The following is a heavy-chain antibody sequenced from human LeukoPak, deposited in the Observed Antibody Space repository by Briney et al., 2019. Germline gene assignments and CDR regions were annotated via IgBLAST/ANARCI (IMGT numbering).Heavy chain of an antibody. V-gene: IGHV1-2*02. D-gene: IGHD3-10*01. CDR1: GYTFTGYY. CDR2: INPNSGGT. Sequence: GASVKVSCKASGYTFTGYYMHWVRQAPGQGLEWMGWINPNSGGTNYVQKFQGRVTMTRDTSISTAYMELSRLRSDDTAVYYCARDYITVVPGIWGQGTMVTVSS. J-gene: IGHJ3*02. CDR3: ARDYITVVPGI.